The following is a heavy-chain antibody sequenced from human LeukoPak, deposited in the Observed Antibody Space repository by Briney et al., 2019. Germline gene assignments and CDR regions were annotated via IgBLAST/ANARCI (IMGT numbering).Heavy chain of an antibody. V-gene: IGHV3-7*01. Sequence: GGSLRLSCAASGFTFSSYWMSWVRQSPGKGLEWAANVKPDGSEKYFMDSVKGRFTISRDNAKNALYLEMNSLRAEDTAEYFCARERMYSGSGSTYPYYDYWGQGTLVTDSS. J-gene: IGHJ4*02. CDR2: VKPDGSEK. CDR3: ARERMYSGSGSTYPYYDY. CDR1: GFTFSSYW. D-gene: IGHD3-10*01.